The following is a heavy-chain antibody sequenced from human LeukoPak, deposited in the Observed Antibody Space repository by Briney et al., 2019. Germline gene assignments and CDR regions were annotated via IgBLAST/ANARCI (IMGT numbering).Heavy chain of an antibody. CDR2: IYWDDDE. V-gene: IGHV2-5*02. D-gene: IGHD3-22*01. Sequence: SGPTLVKPTQALALTCTFSGFSLSTSGVGVGWVRQPPGKALDWLAFIYWDDDERYSPSLKSRLTITKDTSKNQVVLTMTNMDPVDTATYYCAHRRNYYDTSGTLDYWGQGTLVTVSS. CDR3: AHRRNYYDTSGTLDY. CDR1: GFSLSTSGVG. J-gene: IGHJ4*02.